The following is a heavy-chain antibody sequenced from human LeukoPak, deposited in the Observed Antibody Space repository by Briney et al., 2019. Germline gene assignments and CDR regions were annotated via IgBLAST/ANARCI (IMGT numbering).Heavy chain of an antibody. CDR3: ARETPAAMLPVDY. CDR1: GGSISTSSYY. CDR2: IYYSGNT. V-gene: IGHV4-39*02. D-gene: IGHD2-2*01. J-gene: IGHJ4*02. Sequence: SETLSLTCTVSGGSISTSSYYWGWIRQPPGKGLEWIGTIYYSGNTYYNPSLKSRATISVDTSKNQFSLKLSSVTAADTAVYYCARETPAAMLPVDYWGQGTLVTVSS.